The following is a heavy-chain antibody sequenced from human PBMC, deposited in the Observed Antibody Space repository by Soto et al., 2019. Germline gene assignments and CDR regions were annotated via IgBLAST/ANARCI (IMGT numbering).Heavy chain of an antibody. Sequence: VASVKVSCKASGYTFRDYAIHWVRQAPGQRPEWMGWINAGNGNTKYSQKFQGRVTITRDTSASTAYMELSSLRSEDTAVYYCARGTPVWFDPWGQGTLVTVSS. J-gene: IGHJ5*02. D-gene: IGHD3-10*01. V-gene: IGHV1-3*01. CDR3: ARGTPVWFDP. CDR1: GYTFRDYA. CDR2: INAGNGNT.